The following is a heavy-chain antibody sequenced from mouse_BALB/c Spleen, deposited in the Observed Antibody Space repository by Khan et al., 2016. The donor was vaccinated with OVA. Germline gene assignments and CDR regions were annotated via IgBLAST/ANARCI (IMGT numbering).Heavy chain of an antibody. Sequence: QVQLKESGPGLVAPSQSLSITCTISGFSLTNYGIHWVRQPPGKGLEWLVVIWSDGSPTYNSALKSRLTNTKDNSKSQVFLKMNSLQTDDTAIYFCARQPYYHYNGMDYWGKGTSVTVSS. V-gene: IGHV2-6-1*01. D-gene: IGHD1-1*02. CDR3: ARQPYYHYNGMDY. CDR2: IWSDGSP. J-gene: IGHJ4*01. CDR1: GFSLTNYG.